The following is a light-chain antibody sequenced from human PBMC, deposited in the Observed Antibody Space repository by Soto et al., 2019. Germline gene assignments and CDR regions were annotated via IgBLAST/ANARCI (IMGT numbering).Light chain of an antibody. CDR3: NQYGSAPWT. CDR1: QSVSSNY. V-gene: IGKV3-20*01. CDR2: GAS. Sequence: IVLTHSPCTLSLFPGERGALSSMASQSVSSNYVAWYQHKPGQAPRLLISGASNRATGTPDRFRGSGSGTDFTLTITRLETEDLAVYYCNQYGSAPWTFGKGTKVDIK. J-gene: IGKJ1*01.